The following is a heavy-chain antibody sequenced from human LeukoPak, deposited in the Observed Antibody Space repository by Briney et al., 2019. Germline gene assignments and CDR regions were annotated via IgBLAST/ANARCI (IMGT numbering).Heavy chain of an antibody. CDR1: GFTVSSNY. V-gene: IGHV3-66*01. CDR2: IYSGGST. Sequence: PGGSLRLSCAASGFTVSSNYMSWVRQAPGKGLEWVSVIYSGGSTYYADSVKGRFTISRDNSKNTLYLQMNSLRAEDTAVYYCAKEFGGSYLGYWGQGTLVTVSS. J-gene: IGHJ4*02. CDR3: AKEFGGSYLGY. D-gene: IGHD1-26*01.